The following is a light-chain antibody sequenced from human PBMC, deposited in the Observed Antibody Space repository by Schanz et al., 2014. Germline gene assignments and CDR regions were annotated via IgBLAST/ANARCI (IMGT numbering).Light chain of an antibody. J-gene: IGLJ3*02. Sequence: QSALTQPPSASGSPGQSVTISCTGTSSDVGGYNYVSWYQQHPGKAPKVMIYEVNKRPSGVPDRFSGSKSGNTASLTISGLQAEDEADYYCCSYAGSYTWVFGGGTKLTVL. V-gene: IGLV2-8*01. CDR2: EVN. CDR1: SSDVGGYNY. CDR3: CSYAGSYTWV.